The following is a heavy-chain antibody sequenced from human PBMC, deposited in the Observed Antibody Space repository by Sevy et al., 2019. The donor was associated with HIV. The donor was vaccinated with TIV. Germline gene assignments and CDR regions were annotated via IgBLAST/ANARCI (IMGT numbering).Heavy chain of an antibody. J-gene: IGHJ6*02. CDR1: GFNVNDIY. D-gene: IGHD3-16*01. CDR3: ARDWGVGNHRAMDV. V-gene: IGHV3-53*01. CDR2: MYSGGGT. Sequence: GGSLRLSCAASGFNVNDIYINWVRQAPGKGLEWVSVMYSGGGTYYADSVKGRFTISRDDSKNTLYLQMSSLRVEDAAVYYCARDWGVGNHRAMDVWGPGTTVTVSS.